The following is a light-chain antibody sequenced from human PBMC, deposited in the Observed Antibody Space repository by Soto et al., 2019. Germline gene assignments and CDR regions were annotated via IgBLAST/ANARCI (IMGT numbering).Light chain of an antibody. J-gene: IGKJ1*01. Sequence: ESVLTQSPGTLSLSPGERATLSCRASQSVSSSYLAWYQHKPGQAPRLLIYGQSSSATGIPDRFSGSGYGTYFILSIGRLDPEDCAVSYWQQDGSAPWTFGQGPKGEIK. CDR3: QQDGSAPWT. CDR2: GQS. CDR1: QSVSSSY. V-gene: IGKV3-20*01.